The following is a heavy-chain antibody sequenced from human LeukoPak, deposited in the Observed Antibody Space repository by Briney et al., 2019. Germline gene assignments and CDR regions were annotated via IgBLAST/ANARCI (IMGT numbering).Heavy chain of an antibody. J-gene: IGHJ4*02. CDR1: GFSFDDYA. CDR3: AKDRWFGELLPYYFGY. D-gene: IGHD3-10*01. V-gene: IGHV3-9*01. CDR2: ISWNSGSI. Sequence: PGGSLRLSCAASGFSFDDYAMHWVRQAPGKGLEWDSGISWNSGSIGYVDSVKGRFTISSDNAKNSLYLQMNSLRAEDTALYYCAKDRWFGELLPYYFGYWGQGTLVTVSS.